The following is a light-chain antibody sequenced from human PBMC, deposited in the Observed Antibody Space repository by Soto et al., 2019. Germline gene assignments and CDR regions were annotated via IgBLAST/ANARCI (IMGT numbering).Light chain of an antibody. CDR3: QQLHGYPIT. Sequence: IQVTQSPSSLSASVGDRVTISCRASQGIRNDLAWYQQKPGKAPKLLIFAASNFQSGVPSRFSGSGSGTHFTHTISSLQPEDFATYYCQQLHGYPITFGQGTRLEIK. J-gene: IGKJ5*01. CDR2: AAS. CDR1: QGIRND. V-gene: IGKV1-17*01.